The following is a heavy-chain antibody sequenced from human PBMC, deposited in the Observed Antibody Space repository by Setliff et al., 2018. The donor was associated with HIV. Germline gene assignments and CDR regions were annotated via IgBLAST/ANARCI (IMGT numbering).Heavy chain of an antibody. Sequence: GGSLRLSCATSGFTFDISDMSWVRQTPGKGLEWVASVTPDGGDKYYANSMRGRFTISRDNGKNAVYLQMNSLTAEDTALYYCVRDLARVIAHWGQGTLVTVS. CDR2: VTPDGGDK. V-gene: IGHV3-7*01. D-gene: IGHD2-21*01. J-gene: IGHJ4*02. CDR1: GFTFDISD. CDR3: VRDLARVIAH.